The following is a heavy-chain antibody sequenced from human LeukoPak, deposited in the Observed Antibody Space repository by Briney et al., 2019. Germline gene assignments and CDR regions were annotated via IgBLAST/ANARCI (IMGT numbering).Heavy chain of an antibody. CDR2: ISAYNGNT. J-gene: IGHJ5*02. CDR3: ARVYFDWLLFTNFWFDP. D-gene: IGHD3-9*01. Sequence: ASVKVSCKASGYTFTSYGISWVRQAPGQGLEWMAWISAYNGNTNYAQKLQGRVTMTTDTSTSTAYMELRSLRSDDTAVYYCARVYFDWLLFTNFWFDPWGQGTLVTVSS. CDR1: GYTFTSYG. V-gene: IGHV1-18*01.